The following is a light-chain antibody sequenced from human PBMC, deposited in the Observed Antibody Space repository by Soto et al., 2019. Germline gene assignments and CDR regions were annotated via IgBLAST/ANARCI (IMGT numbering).Light chain of an antibody. V-gene: IGLV1-40*01. CDR2: GNH. J-gene: IGLJ1*01. Sequence: QSVLTQPPSVSGAPGQRVAISCTGTSSNIGAGYDVQWYRQLPGTAPKLLIYGNHNRPSGVPDRFSGSKSGASASLAITGLQAEDEADYYCQAYDTSLSTYVFGTGTKVTVL. CDR3: QAYDTSLSTYV. CDR1: SSNIGAGYD.